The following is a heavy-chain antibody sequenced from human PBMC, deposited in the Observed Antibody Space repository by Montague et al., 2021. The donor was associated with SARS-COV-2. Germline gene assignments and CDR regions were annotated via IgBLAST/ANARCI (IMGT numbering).Heavy chain of an antibody. V-gene: IGHV4-34*01. J-gene: IGHJ6*02. Sequence: SETLSLTCAVYGGSFSGYYWSWIRQPPGKGLEWIGEINHSGSTNYNPSXXSRVTISVDTSKNQFSLKPSSVTAADTAVYYCARGRGTALFRRVYFGMDVWGQGTTVTVSS. CDR3: ARGRGTALFRRVYFGMDV. CDR2: INHSGST. D-gene: IGHD1-1*01. CDR1: GGSFSGYY.